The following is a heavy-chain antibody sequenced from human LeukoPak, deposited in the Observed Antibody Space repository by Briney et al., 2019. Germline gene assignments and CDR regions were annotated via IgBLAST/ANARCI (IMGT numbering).Heavy chain of an antibody. CDR2: MNPNSGNT. D-gene: IGHD6-13*01. CDR3: ARGVEAYSSSWYGHWGYYYYYYMDV. V-gene: IGHV1-8*03. J-gene: IGHJ6*03. CDR1: GYTFTSYY. Sequence: GASVKVSCKASGYTFTSYYMHWVRQATGQGLEWMGWMNPNSGNTGYAQKFQGRVTITRNTSISTAYMELSSLRSEDTAVYYCARGVEAYSSSWYGHWGYYYYYYMDVWGKGTTVTVSS.